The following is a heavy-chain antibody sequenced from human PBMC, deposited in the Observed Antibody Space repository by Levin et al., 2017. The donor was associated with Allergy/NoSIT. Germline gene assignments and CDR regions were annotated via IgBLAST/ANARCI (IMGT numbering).Heavy chain of an antibody. CDR2: ISYDGSKK. J-gene: IGHJ6*03. Sequence: LSLTCAAAGFTFSSHGMHWVRQVPGKGLEWVAAISYDGSKKYFIDSVKGRFTISRDNSKNTVYLQMNSLRADDTAVYYCAKDYEWLGDRYMDVWGKGTTVTV. D-gene: IGHD3-10*01. CDR1: GFTFSSHG. CDR3: AKDYEWLGDRYMDV. V-gene: IGHV3-30*18.